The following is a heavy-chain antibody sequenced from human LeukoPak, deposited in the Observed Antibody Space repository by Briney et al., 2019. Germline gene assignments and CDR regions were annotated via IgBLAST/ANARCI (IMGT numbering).Heavy chain of an antibody. D-gene: IGHD3-16*01. CDR2: IKQDGSEK. CDR1: GFTFSSYA. Sequence: GGSLRLSCAASGFTFSSYAMSWVRQAPGKGLEWVANIKQDGSEKYYVDSVKGRFTISRDNAKNSLYLQMNSLRAEDTAVYYCARDVGGGDAFDIWGQGTMVTVSS. CDR3: ARDVGGGDAFDI. V-gene: IGHV3-7*03. J-gene: IGHJ3*02.